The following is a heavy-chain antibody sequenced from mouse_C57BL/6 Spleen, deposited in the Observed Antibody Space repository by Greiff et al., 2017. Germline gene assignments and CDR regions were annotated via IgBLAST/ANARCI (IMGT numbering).Heavy chain of an antibody. CDR2: IYPRDGST. CDR1: GYTFTSYD. Sequence: QVQLKQSGPELVKPGASVKLSCKASGYTFTSYDINWVKQRPGQGLEWIGWIYPRDGSTTYNEKFTGKATLTVDTTSSTAYMELHGLTSGDSAVYFWARRGGAYWGQGTLVTVSA. V-gene: IGHV1-85*01. J-gene: IGHJ3*01. CDR3: ARRGGAY.